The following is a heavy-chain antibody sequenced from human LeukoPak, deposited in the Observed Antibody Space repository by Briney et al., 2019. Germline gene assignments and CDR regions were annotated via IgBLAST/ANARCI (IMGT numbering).Heavy chain of an antibody. D-gene: IGHD6-6*01. CDR3: ARGGAARPDY. Sequence: GGSLRLSCATSGFTFSNYGMKWVRQAPGKGLEWLSYISSTSTTINYADSVKGRFTISRDNAKNSLYLQINSLRVEDTAVYYCARGGAARPDYWGQGTLVTVSS. V-gene: IGHV3-48*04. J-gene: IGHJ4*02. CDR1: GFTFSNYG. CDR2: ISSTSTTI.